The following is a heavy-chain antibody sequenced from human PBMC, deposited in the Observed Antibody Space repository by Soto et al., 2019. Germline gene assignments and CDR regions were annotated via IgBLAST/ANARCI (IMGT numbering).Heavy chain of an antibody. V-gene: IGHV4-59*01. CDR2: IYYSGST. CDR1: GGSISSYY. J-gene: IGHJ5*02. CDR3: AREKLIVGATNWFDP. Sequence: PSETLSLTCTVSGGSISSYYWSWIRQPPGKGLEWIGYIYYSGSTNYNPSLKSRVTISVDTSKNQFSLKLSSVTAADTAVYYCAREKLIVGATNWFDPWGQGTLVTVSS. D-gene: IGHD1-26*01.